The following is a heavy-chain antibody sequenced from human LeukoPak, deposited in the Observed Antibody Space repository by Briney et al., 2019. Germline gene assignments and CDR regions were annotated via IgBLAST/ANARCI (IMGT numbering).Heavy chain of an antibody. D-gene: IGHD3-22*01. CDR2: ISYDGSNK. CDR1: GFTFSSYG. Sequence: GRSLRLSCAASGFTFSSYGMHWVRQAPGKGLEWVAVISYDGSNKYYADSVKGRFTISRDNSKNTLYLQMNSLRAEDTAVYYCAKDRDYYDSSALGGMDVWGQGTTVTVSS. CDR3: AKDRDYYDSSALGGMDV. J-gene: IGHJ6*02. V-gene: IGHV3-30*18.